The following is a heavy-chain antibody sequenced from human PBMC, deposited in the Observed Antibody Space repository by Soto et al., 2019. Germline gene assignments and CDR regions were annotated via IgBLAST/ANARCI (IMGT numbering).Heavy chain of an antibody. CDR2: MNPGSGDT. CDR1: GSSFTNTD. D-gene: IGHD3-10*01. Sequence: SVTVSCTASGSSFTNTDVSWVRQASGQGLEWMGWMNPGSGDTGYAQKFQGRVTMTRDISIATAYRGWSSLKFDDTTIYYCARMLEFGSLNWFDPWGQGTLVTVS. V-gene: IGHV1-8*01. CDR3: ARMLEFGSLNWFDP. J-gene: IGHJ5*02.